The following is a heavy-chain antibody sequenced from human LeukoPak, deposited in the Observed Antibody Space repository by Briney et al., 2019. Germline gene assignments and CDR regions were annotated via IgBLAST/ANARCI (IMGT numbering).Heavy chain of an antibody. CDR3: VTYEGVA. J-gene: IGHJ5*02. D-gene: IGHD5-12*01. CDR2: IKSKTDGGTT. CDR1: GYSFGSYG. V-gene: IGHV3-15*01. Sequence: GGSLRLSCAASGYSFGSYGMHWVRQAPGKGLEWVGHIKSKTDGGTTDYGAPVKGRFTISRDDSKNTLYLQMNSLKTEDTAVYYCVTYEGVAWGQGTLVTVSS.